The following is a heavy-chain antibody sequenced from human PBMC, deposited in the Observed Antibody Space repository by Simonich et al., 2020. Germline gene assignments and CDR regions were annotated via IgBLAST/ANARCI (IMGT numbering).Heavy chain of an antibody. J-gene: IGHJ3*02. V-gene: IGHV4-39*01. Sequence: QLQLQESGPGLVKPSETLSLTCTVSGGSISSSSYYWGWIRQPPGKGLEWIGSIYYSGSTYYNTSLKSRVTISVDTSKNQFSLKLSSVTAADTAVYYCASTLFTASSSFAFDIWGQGTMVTVSS. D-gene: IGHD6-6*01. CDR1: GGSISSSSYY. CDR2: IYYSGST. CDR3: ASTLFTASSSFAFDI.